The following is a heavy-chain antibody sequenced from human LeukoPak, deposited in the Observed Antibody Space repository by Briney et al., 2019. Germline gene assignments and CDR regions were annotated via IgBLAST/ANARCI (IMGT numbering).Heavy chain of an antibody. J-gene: IGHJ4*02. CDR2: FDPEDGET. CDR3: ATDRYYGSGSTFDY. Sequence: ASVKVSSKVSGYTLTELSMHWVRQAPGKGLEWMGGFDPEDGETIYAQKFQGRVTMTEDTSTDTAYMELSRLRSEDTAVYYCATDRYYGSGSTFDYWGQGTLVTVSS. CDR1: GYTLTELS. D-gene: IGHD3-10*01. V-gene: IGHV1-24*01.